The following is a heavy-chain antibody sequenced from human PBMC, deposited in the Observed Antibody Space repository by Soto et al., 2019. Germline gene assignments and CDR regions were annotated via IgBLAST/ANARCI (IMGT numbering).Heavy chain of an antibody. CDR3: AKLTSSGWYRPGVFDY. J-gene: IGHJ4*02. CDR2: ISGSGGST. CDR1: GFTFSSYA. D-gene: IGHD6-19*01. Sequence: PGGSLRLSCAASGFTFSSYAMSWVRQAPGKGLEWVSAISGSGGSTYYADSVKGRFTISRDNSKNTLYLQMNSLRAEDTAVYYCAKLTSSGWYRPGVFDYWGQGTLVPVYS. V-gene: IGHV3-23*01.